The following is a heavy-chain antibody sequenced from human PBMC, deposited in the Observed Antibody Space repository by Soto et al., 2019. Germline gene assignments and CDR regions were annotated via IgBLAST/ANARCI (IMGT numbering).Heavy chain of an antibody. J-gene: IGHJ3*02. CDR3: AREKIEYSSGYDAFDI. D-gene: IGHD5-18*01. V-gene: IGHV3-13*01. CDR1: GFSFSSYD. CDR2: IGTGGAT. Sequence: EVQLVESGGGLVQPGGSLRLSCAASGFSFSSYDMNWVRQATGKGLEWVSAIGTGGATYYAGSVKGRFTISRENAKNSVYLQMNSLRVEDTAVYYCAREKIEYSSGYDAFDIWGQGTMVTVSS.